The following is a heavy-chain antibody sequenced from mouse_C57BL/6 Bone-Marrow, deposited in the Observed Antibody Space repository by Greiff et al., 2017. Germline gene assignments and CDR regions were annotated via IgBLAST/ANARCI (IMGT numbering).Heavy chain of an antibody. D-gene: IGHD1-1*01. Sequence: VQLQQSGAELVRPGASVKLSCTASGFNIKDDYMHWVKQRPEQGLEWIGWIDPENGDTEYASKVQGKATITADTSSNTAYLQLSSLTSEDTAVYYCTLITTVVYYYAMDYWGQGTSVTVSS. CDR3: TLITTVVYYYAMDY. J-gene: IGHJ4*01. CDR2: IDPENGDT. V-gene: IGHV14-4*01. CDR1: GFNIKDDY.